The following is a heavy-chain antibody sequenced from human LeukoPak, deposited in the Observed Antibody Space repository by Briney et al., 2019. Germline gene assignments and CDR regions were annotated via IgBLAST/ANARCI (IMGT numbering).Heavy chain of an antibody. V-gene: IGHV3-23*01. Sequence: GGSLRLSCAASGFTFSSYAISWVRQAPGKGLEWVSALTSGGSTFYADSVKGRFTISRDNSKNTLYLQMSSLRAEDTAVYYCARSARFLEWSYWGQGTLVTVSS. D-gene: IGHD3-3*01. CDR3: ARSARFLEWSY. J-gene: IGHJ4*02. CDR1: GFTFSSYA. CDR2: LTSGGST.